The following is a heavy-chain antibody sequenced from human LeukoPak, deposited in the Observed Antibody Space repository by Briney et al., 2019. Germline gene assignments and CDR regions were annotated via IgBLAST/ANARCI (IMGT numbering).Heavy chain of an antibody. CDR1: GFTVSSNY. Sequence: GGSLRLSCAASGFTVSSNYMSWVRQAPGKGLEWVSVIYSGGTTYYADSVKGRFTISRDNSKNTLYLQMHSLRAEDTAVYYCARGKSGYCSGGSCRHYFDYWGQGTLVTVSS. CDR2: IYSGGTT. D-gene: IGHD2-15*01. J-gene: IGHJ4*02. CDR3: ARGKSGYCSGGSCRHYFDY. V-gene: IGHV3-53*01.